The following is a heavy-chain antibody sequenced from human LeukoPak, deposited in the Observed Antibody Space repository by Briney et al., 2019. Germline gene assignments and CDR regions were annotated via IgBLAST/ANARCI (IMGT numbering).Heavy chain of an antibody. CDR1: GFTFSSYG. J-gene: IGHJ4*02. Sequence: GGSLRLSCAASGFTFSSYGMHWVRQAPGKGLEWVAVIWYDGSNKYYADSVKGRFTTSRGNSKNTLYLQMNSLRAEDTAVYYCARDIGSSWYYFDYWGQGTLVTVSS. D-gene: IGHD6-13*01. CDR2: IWYDGSNK. CDR3: ARDIGSSWYYFDY. V-gene: IGHV3-33*01.